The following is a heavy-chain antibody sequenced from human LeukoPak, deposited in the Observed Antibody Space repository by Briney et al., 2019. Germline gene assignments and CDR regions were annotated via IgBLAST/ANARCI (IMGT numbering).Heavy chain of an antibody. V-gene: IGHV4-61*09. CDR3: ARGRITMIRGIIISGYFDY. Sequence: SETLSLTCTVSGGSISSGSAYWNWIPQPAGKGLEWIGHIYATKNTNYSPSLKSRVNMSADTSKNQFSLKLTSVTAADTAVYYCARGRITMIRGIIISGYFDYWGQGALVTVSS. CDR1: GGSISSGSAY. D-gene: IGHD3-10*01. J-gene: IGHJ4*02. CDR2: IYATKNT.